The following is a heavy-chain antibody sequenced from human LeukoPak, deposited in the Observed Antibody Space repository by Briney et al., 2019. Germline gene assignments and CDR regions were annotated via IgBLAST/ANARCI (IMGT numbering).Heavy chain of an antibody. J-gene: IGHJ4*02. CDR3: AKDKSSSIVGATALDY. D-gene: IGHD1-26*01. CDR1: GFTFDGYA. Sequence: PGRSLRLSCAASGFTFDGYAMHWVRQAPGQGLEWVSGISWNSGSIGYADSVKGRFTISRDNAKNSLYLQMNSLRAEDTALYYCAKDKSSSIVGATALDYWGQGTLVTVSS. V-gene: IGHV3-9*01. CDR2: ISWNSGSI.